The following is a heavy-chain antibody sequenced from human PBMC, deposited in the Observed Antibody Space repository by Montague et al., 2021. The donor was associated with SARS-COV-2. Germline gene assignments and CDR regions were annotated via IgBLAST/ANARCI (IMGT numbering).Heavy chain of an antibody. CDR3: VSGSAIFGVVIMSRGNGGYYSDY. V-gene: IGHV1-24*01. J-gene: IGHJ4*02. Sequence: SVKVSCKVSGYTLTELSMHWVRQAPGKGLEWVGGFDPEDGETIYAQKFQGRVTMTEDTSTDTAYMELSSLRSEDTAVYYCVSGSAIFGVVIMSRGNGGYYSDYWGQGTLVTVSS. D-gene: IGHD3-3*01. CDR1: GYTLTELS. CDR2: FDPEDGET.